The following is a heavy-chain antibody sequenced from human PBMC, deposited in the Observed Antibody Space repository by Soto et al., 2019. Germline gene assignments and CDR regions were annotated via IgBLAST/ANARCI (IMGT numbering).Heavy chain of an antibody. J-gene: IGHJ4*02. D-gene: IGHD3-10*01. V-gene: IGHV1-3*01. Sequence: ASVKVSCKASGYTFTSYAMHWVRQAPGQRLEWMGWINAGNGNTKYSQKFQGRVTITRDTSASTAYMELSSLRSEDTAVYYCARAGKYYYGSGSYLYWGQGTQVTVSS. CDR1: GYTFTSYA. CDR3: ARAGKYYYGSGSYLY. CDR2: INAGNGNT.